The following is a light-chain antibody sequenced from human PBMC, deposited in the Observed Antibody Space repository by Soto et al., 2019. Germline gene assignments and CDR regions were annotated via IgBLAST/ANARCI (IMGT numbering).Light chain of an antibody. J-gene: IGKJ1*01. Sequence: EIVLTQSPATLSLSPGERATLSCRASQSVSSYLAWYQQKPGQAPRLLIFDASNRATDIPARFSGSGSGTDFTLTISSLEPEDFAVYYCQQRSRSPVTFGQGTRVDMK. CDR3: QQRSRSPVT. CDR1: QSVSSY. V-gene: IGKV3-11*01. CDR2: DAS.